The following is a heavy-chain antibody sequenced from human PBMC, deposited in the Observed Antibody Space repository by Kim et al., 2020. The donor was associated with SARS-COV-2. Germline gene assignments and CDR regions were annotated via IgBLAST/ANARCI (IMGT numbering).Heavy chain of an antibody. CDR2: IGVAGDT. V-gene: IGHV3-13*01. Sequence: GGSLRLSCIASGFTFRSYDMHWVRQATGKGLEWVAYIGVAGDTYYPDSVKGRFTISRENAKNSLYLDMNYLRVGDTAVYYCTRDYRGEGGRGDYHCGMDVWGQGTTVIVPS. CDR1: GFTFRSYD. D-gene: IGHD3-10*01. J-gene: IGHJ6*02. CDR3: TRDYRGEGGRGDYHCGMDV.